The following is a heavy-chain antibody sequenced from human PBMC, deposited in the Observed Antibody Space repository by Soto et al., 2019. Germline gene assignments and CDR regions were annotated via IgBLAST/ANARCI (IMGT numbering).Heavy chain of an antibody. CDR3: ARIGCSSTSCNWFDP. V-gene: IGHV5-51*01. CDR1: GYSFTSYW. J-gene: IGHJ5*02. D-gene: IGHD2-2*01. Sequence: VESLKISCKGSGYSFTSYWIGWVRQMPGKGLEWMGIIYPGDSDTRYSPSFQGQVTISADKSISTAYLQWSSLKASDTAMYYCARIGCSSTSCNWFDPWGQGTLVTVSS. CDR2: IYPGDSDT.